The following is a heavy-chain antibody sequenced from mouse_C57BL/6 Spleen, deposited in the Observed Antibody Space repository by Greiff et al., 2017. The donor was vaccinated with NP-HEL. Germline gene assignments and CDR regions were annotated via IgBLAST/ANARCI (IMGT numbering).Heavy chain of an antibody. CDR3: TRVTTVGFDY. CDR1: GYTFTDYE. D-gene: IGHD1-1*01. V-gene: IGHV1-15*01. J-gene: IGHJ2*01. Sequence: VQLQQSGAELVRPGALVTLSCKASGYTFTDYEMHWVKQTPVHGLEWIGAIDPETGGTAYNQKFKGKAILTADKSSSTAYMELRSLTSEDSAVYYCTRVTTVGFDYWGQGTTLTVSS. CDR2: IDPETGGT.